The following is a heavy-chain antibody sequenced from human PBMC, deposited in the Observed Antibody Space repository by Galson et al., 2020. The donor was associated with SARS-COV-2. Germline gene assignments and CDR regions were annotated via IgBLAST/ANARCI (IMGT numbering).Heavy chain of an antibody. J-gene: IGHJ6*02. V-gene: IGHV2-70*01. CDR2: IDWDDDK. D-gene: IGHD3-9*01. Sequence: SGPTLVKPTQTLTLTCTFSGFSLSTSGMCVSWIRQPPGKALEWLALIDWDDDKYYSTSLKTRLTISKDTSKNQVVLTMTNMDPVDTATYYCARIPVQLTGYLGYYYYYGMDVWGQGTTVTVSS. CDR3: ARIPVQLTGYLGYYYYYGMDV. CDR1: GFSLSTSGMC.